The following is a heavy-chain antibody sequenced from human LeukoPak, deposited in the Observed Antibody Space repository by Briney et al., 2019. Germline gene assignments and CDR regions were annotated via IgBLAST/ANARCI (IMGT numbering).Heavy chain of an antibody. J-gene: IGHJ4*02. V-gene: IGHV3-21*01. CDR2: ISSSGSYI. D-gene: IGHD6-6*01. CDR3: VGEGRQLALFDY. CDR1: GFTFSSYS. Sequence: PGGSLRLSCAASGFTFSSYSMHWVRQAPGKGLEWVSSISSSGSYIYYADSVKGRFTISRDNAKETLYLQMNSLRVEDTAVYYCVGEGRQLALFDYWGQGTLVTVSS.